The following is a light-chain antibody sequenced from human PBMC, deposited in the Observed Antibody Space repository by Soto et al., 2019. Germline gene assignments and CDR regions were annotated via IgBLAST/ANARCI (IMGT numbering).Light chain of an antibody. J-gene: IGLJ1*01. CDR3: SSYTSTSVYV. CDR2: EVT. V-gene: IGLV2-14*01. CDR1: SSDVGGYNY. Sequence: QSALTQPASVSGSPGQSITISCTGTSSDVGGYNYVSWYQQYPGIAPKLMIYEVTHRPSGVSNRFSGSKSGNTASLTISGLQAEDEANDYCSSYTSTSVYVFGTGTKVTVL.